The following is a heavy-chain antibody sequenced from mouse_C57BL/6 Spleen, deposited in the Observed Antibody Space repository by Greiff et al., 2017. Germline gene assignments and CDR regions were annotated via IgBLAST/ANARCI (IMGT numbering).Heavy chain of an antibody. CDR1: GYTFTSYW. CDR2: IDPSDSYT. J-gene: IGHJ2*01. Sequence: VQLQQPGAELVMPGASVKLSCKASGYTFTSYWMHWVKQRPGQGLEWIGEIDPSDSYTNYNQKFKGKSTLTVDKSSSTAYMQLSSLTSEDSAVYYCARARSNYIDYWGQGTTLTVSS. CDR3: ARARSNYIDY. V-gene: IGHV1-69*01.